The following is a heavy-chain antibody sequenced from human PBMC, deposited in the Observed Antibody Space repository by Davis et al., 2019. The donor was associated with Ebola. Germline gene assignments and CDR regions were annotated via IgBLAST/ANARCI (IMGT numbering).Heavy chain of an antibody. Sequence: MPSETLSLTCTVSGGSISSSSYYWGWIRQPPGKGLEWIGSIYYSGSTYYNPSLKSRVTISVDTSKNQFSLKLSSVTAADTAVYYCARATGMDVWGKGTTVTVSS. CDR1: GGSISSSSYY. V-gene: IGHV4-39*01. CDR2: IYYSGST. D-gene: IGHD5-12*01. CDR3: ARATGMDV. J-gene: IGHJ6*04.